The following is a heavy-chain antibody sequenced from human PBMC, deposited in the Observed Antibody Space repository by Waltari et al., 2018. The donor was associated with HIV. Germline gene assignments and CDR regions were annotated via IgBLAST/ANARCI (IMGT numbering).Heavy chain of an antibody. D-gene: IGHD1-26*01. Sequence: QVQLVQSGAEVKKPGASVKVSCKASGYTFTSYGIPWVRQAPGQGLEWMGWINAYDGNTHYAQNLQGRVTMTTDTSTTTAYVELRSLRSDDTAVYYCARTNGATTGDYWGQGTLVTVSS. CDR1: GYTFTSYG. J-gene: IGHJ4*02. CDR3: ARTNGATTGDY. V-gene: IGHV1-18*01. CDR2: INAYDGNT.